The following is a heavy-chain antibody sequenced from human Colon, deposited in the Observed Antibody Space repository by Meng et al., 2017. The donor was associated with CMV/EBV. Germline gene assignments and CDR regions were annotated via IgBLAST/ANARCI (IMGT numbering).Heavy chain of an antibody. CDR1: GFTFTGYY. V-gene: IGHV1-2*02. D-gene: IGHD2-2*01. CDR2: INPNSGGT. Sequence: ASVKVSCKASGFTFTGYYMQWVRQAPGQGLEWMGWINPNSGGTNFAQKFQGRVTMTRDTSISTAYMELSGLRSDDTAVYYCATPGYCSSTSCLFFDPWGQGTLVTVSS. CDR3: ATPGYCSSTSCLFFDP. J-gene: IGHJ5*02.